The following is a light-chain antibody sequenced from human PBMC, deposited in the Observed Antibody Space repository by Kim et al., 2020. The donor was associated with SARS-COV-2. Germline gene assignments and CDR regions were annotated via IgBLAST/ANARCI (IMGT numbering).Light chain of an antibody. Sequence: GGKGNLYCCGSSCNIGTNYVSWYQKCPGRAPKLRIYDSNKRPSGVPDRFAGSKSGTSATLGITGLQPGDEADYYCSTWDGRLSAGVFGTGTKVTVL. CDR3: STWDGRLSAGV. CDR1: SCNIGTNY. J-gene: IGLJ1*01. CDR2: DSN. V-gene: IGLV1-51*01.